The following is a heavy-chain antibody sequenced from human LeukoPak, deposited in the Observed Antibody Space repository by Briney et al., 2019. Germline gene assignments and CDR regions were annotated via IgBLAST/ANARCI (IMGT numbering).Heavy chain of an antibody. CDR3: AKSGSSSTSWFDY. V-gene: IGHV3-23*01. J-gene: IGHJ4*02. CDR2: ISGSGGST. CDR1: GFTFSSYA. D-gene: IGHD2-2*01. Sequence: SGGSLRLSCAASGFTFSSYAMSWVRQAPGKGLEWVSAISGSGGSTYYADSVKGRFTISRDNSKNTLYLQMNSLRAEDTAVYYCAKSGSSSTSWFDYWGQGTLVTVSS.